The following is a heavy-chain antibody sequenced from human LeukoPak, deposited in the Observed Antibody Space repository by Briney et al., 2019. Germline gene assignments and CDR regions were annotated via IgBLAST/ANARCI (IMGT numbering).Heavy chain of an antibody. CDR3: AKDFWDAHN. J-gene: IGHJ4*02. Sequence: GGSLRLSCAASGFTFSHSAMNWVRQSPEKGLEWVAYIGTGGNLIVYADSVKGRFTISRDDAQNSVSLQMNTLRAEDTAIYYCAKDFWDAHNWGRGTLVTVSS. CDR2: IGTGGNLI. CDR1: GFTFSHSA. D-gene: IGHD3-3*01. V-gene: IGHV3-48*01.